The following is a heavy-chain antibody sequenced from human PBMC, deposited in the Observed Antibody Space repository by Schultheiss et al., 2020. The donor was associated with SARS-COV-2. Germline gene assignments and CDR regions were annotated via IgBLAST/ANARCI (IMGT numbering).Heavy chain of an antibody. V-gene: IGHV4-31*03. CDR3: VRDSDSSGYWRWFDP. D-gene: IGHD3-22*01. Sequence: SETLTLTCTVSGGSISSGGYYWSWISQHPGKGLEWIGYIYYSGSTYYNPSIKSRVTISVDTSKNQFSLKLRTVTAADTAVYYCVRDSDSSGYWRWFDPWGQGTLVTVSS. CDR2: IYYSGST. J-gene: IGHJ5*02. CDR1: GGSISSGGYY.